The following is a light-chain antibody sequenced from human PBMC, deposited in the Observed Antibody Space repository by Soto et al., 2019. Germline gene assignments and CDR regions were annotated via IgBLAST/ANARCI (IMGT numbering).Light chain of an antibody. CDR2: DVN. CDR1: SSDVSGYNY. V-gene: IGLV2-14*03. J-gene: IGLJ2*01. CDR3: SSYTTSTTVV. Sequence: QSALTQPASVSGSSGQSISISCTGTSSDVSGYNYVSWYQQHPGKAPKLMIYDVNNRPSGVSNRFSGSKSGNTASLTISGLQAEDEADYFCSSYTTSTTVVFGGGTKVTVL.